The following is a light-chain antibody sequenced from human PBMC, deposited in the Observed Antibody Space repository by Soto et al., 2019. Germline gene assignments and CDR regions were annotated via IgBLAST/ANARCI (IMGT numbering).Light chain of an antibody. V-gene: IGKV1-9*01. CDR3: QQLFDSPIT. CDR2: AAS. J-gene: IGKJ5*01. Sequence: DIPLTQSPSFLSPSIGESVTITCRASQVISTSLAWYQVKPGKAPKLLIYAASTLESGVPSRFSATVSGPEFSLTISSLQPEDFETYYCQQLFDSPITFGQGTRLEIK. CDR1: QVISTS.